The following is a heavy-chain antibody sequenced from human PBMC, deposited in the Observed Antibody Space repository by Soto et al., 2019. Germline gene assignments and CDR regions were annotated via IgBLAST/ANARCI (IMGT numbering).Heavy chain of an antibody. Sequence: QVQLVQSGAEVKKPGSSVKVSCKASGGTFSSYAISWVRQAPGQGLEWMGGIIPIFGTANYAQKFQGRVTITADESTSTADMELSSLRSEDTAVYYCASESGYPESTGKYGMDFWVHGTTVTVSS. CDR1: GGTFSSYA. D-gene: IGHD3-3*01. V-gene: IGHV1-69*12. CDR2: IIPIFGTA. J-gene: IGHJ6*01. CDR3: ASESGYPESTGKYGMDF.